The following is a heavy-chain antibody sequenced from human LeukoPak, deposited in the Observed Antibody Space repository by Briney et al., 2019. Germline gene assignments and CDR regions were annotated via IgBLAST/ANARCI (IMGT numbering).Heavy chain of an antibody. CDR1: GGSISSGNYY. CDR3: ASGNSGYDYNYYYYYYMDV. Sequence: PSETLSLTCTVSGGSISSGNYYWSWIRQPAGKGLEWIGRIYTSGSTNYNPSLKSRVTISIDTSKNQFSLKLSSVTAADTAVYYCASGNSGYDYNYYYYYYMDVWGKGTTVTISS. D-gene: IGHD5-12*01. CDR2: IYTSGST. J-gene: IGHJ6*03. V-gene: IGHV4-61*02.